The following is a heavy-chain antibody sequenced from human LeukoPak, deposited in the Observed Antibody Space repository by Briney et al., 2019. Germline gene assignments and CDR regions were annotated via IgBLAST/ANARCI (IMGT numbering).Heavy chain of an antibody. J-gene: IGHJ4*02. D-gene: IGHD3-16*01. V-gene: IGHV3-74*01. CDR1: GFSFSFYW. CDR3: VRDRGSSLYRALFDY. CDR2: IKTDGSIA. Sequence: GGSLRLSCAASGFSFSFYWMHWVRQAPGKGPVWVSRIKTDGSIADYADSVKGRFTISRDNAKNSLYLQMNSLRAEDTAVYYCVRDRGSSLYRALFDYWGQGTLVTVSS.